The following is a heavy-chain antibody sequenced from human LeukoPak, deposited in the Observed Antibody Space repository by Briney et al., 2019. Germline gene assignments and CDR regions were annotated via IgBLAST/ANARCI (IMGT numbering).Heavy chain of an antibody. CDR1: GGTFSSYA. V-gene: IGHV1-69*04. Sequence: SVKVSCKASGGTFSSYAISWVRQAPGQGLEWMGRIIPILGIANYAQKFQGRVTITADKSTSTAYMELNSLRAEDTAVYYCARDPGSHNSSGWYDYWGQGTLVTVSS. CDR3: ARDPGSHNSSGWYDY. J-gene: IGHJ4*02. D-gene: IGHD6-19*01. CDR2: IIPILGIA.